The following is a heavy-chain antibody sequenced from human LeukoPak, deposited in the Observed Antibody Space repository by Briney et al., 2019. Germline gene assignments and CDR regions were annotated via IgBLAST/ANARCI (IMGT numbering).Heavy chain of an antibody. V-gene: IGHV4-59*01. CDR2: IYYSGST. Sequence: SETLSLTYTVSGGSISSYYWSWIRQPPGKGLEWIGYIYYSGSTNYNPSLKSRVTISVDTSKNQFSLKLSSVTAADTAVYYCARDLGYWYFDLWGRGTLVTVSS. CDR3: ARDLGYWYFDL. J-gene: IGHJ2*01. CDR1: GGSISSYY.